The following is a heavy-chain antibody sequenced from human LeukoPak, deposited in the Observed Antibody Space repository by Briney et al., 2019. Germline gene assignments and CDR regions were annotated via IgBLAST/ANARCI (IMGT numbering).Heavy chain of an antibody. Sequence: SETLSLTCAVYGGSFSGYYWSWIRQPPGKGLEWIGEINHSGSTNYNPSLKSRVTISVDTSKNQFSLKLSSVTAADTAAYYCARVWYSSSWYTRLGAFDIWGQGTMVTVSS. J-gene: IGHJ3*02. CDR2: INHSGST. V-gene: IGHV4-34*01. CDR1: GGSFSGYY. D-gene: IGHD6-13*01. CDR3: ARVWYSSSWYTRLGAFDI.